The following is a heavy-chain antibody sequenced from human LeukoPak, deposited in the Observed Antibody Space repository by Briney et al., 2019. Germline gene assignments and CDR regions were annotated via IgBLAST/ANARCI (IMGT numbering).Heavy chain of an antibody. CDR3: ARHYGP. Sequence: SETLSLTCTVSGDSISGYYWSWIRQPPGKGLEWIGYIYYSGSTNYNPSLKSRVTISVDTSKNQFSLKLNSVTATDTAVYYCARHYGPWGQGTLVTVSS. D-gene: IGHD3-10*01. J-gene: IGHJ4*02. CDR1: GDSISGYY. V-gene: IGHV4-59*08. CDR2: IYYSGST.